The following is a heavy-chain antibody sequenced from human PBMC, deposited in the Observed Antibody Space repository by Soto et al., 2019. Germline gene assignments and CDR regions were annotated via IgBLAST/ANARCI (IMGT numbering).Heavy chain of an antibody. J-gene: IGHJ4*02. CDR2: IYPGDSDT. D-gene: IGHD6-13*01. CDR1: GYSFTSYW. Sequence: GESLKISCKGSGYSFTSYWIGWVRQMPGKGLEWMGIIYPGDSDTRYSPSFQGQVTISADKSISTAYLQWSSLKASDTAMYYCASIIAAAGTYYLPFDYWGQGTLVTVS. V-gene: IGHV5-51*01. CDR3: ASIIAAAGTYYLPFDY.